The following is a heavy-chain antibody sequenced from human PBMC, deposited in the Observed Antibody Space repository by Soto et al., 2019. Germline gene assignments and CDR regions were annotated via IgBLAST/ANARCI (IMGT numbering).Heavy chain of an antibody. CDR3: AKGESWIQLWSYGFDY. Sequence: GGSLRRSCAASGFTFSSYGMRWVRQAPGKGLEWMAVISYDGSNKYYADSVKGRFTISRDNSKNTLYLQMNSLRAEDTAVYYCAKGESWIQLWSYGFDYWGQGTLVTVSS. CDR1: GFTFSSYG. J-gene: IGHJ4*02. D-gene: IGHD5-18*01. CDR2: ISYDGSNK. V-gene: IGHV3-30*18.